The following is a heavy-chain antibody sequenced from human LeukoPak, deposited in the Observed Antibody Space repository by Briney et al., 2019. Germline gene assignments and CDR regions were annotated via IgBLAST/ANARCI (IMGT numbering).Heavy chain of an antibody. D-gene: IGHD6-13*01. Sequence: GGSLRLSCAASGFTFSSYSMNWVRQAPGKGLEWVSSISSSSSYIYYADSVKGRFTISRDNAKNSLYLQMNSLRAEDTAVYYCARVPSSSWYYFDYWGQGTLVTVSS. CDR1: GFTFSSYS. CDR2: ISSSSSYI. J-gene: IGHJ4*02. CDR3: ARVPSSSWYYFDY. V-gene: IGHV3-21*01.